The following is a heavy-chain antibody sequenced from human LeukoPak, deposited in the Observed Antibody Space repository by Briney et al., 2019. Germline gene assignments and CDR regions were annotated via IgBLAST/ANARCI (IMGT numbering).Heavy chain of an antibody. V-gene: IGHV4-31*03. CDR1: GGSISSGGYF. CDR2: IYYSGST. CDR3: ARTGNAWYFDL. Sequence: PSQTLSLTCTVSGGSISSGGYFWNWIRQHPGKGLEWIGYIYYSGSTYYNPSLKSRVTISVDTSKNQFSLKLSSVTAADTAVYYCARTGNAWYFDLWGRGTLVTVSS. J-gene: IGHJ2*01. D-gene: IGHD1-1*01.